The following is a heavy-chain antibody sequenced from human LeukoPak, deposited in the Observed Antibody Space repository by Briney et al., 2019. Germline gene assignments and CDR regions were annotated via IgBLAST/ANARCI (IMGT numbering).Heavy chain of an antibody. CDR2: ITSSSIYT. CDR1: GFTFSSYT. J-gene: IGHJ4*02. Sequence: GGSLRLSCAASGFTFSSYTMNWVRQAPGKGLEWVSSITSSSIYTYYADSVKGRFTIPRDNAKNSLYLEMNSLRAEDTAVYYCARSRYDSSGYYGIIGDWGQGTLVTVSS. D-gene: IGHD3-22*01. CDR3: ARSRYDSSGYYGIIGD. V-gene: IGHV3-21*01.